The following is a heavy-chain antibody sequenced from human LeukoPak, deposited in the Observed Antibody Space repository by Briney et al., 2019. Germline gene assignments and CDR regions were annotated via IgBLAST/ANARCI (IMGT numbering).Heavy chain of an antibody. Sequence: SQTLSLTCTVSGGSISSGNYYYSWIRQPAGKGLEWLGRIYTSGTTNYNPSLKSRVTISVDTSKNQFSLKLSSVTAADTAVYYCARVVVIMGGYYYYYMDVWGKGTTVTVSS. D-gene: IGHD3-22*01. CDR3: ARVVVIMGGYYYYYMDV. CDR2: IYTSGTT. V-gene: IGHV4-61*02. J-gene: IGHJ6*03. CDR1: GGSISSGNYY.